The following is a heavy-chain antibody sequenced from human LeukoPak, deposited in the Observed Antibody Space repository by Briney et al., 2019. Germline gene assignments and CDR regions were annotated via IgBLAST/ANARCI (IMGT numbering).Heavy chain of an antibody. CDR2: IYSGGST. CDR1: GFTVSSNY. V-gene: IGHV3-53*01. Sequence: PGGSLRLSCAASGFTVSSNYMSWVRQAPGKGLEWVSVIYSGGSTYYADSVKGRFTISRDNSKNTLYLQMNSLRAEDTAVYYCARDRITMVRARSFYGMDVWGQGTTVTVSS. J-gene: IGHJ6*02. D-gene: IGHD3-10*01. CDR3: ARDRITMVRARSFYGMDV.